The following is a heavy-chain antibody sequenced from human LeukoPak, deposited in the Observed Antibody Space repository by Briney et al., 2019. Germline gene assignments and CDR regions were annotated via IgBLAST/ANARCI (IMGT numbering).Heavy chain of an antibody. Sequence: GGSLRLSCAASGFTVSSNYMSWVRQAPGKGLEWVSVIYSGGSTYYADSVKGLFTISRDNSKNTLYLQMNSLRAEDTAVYYCARTPGYCSGGSCYSGYYYGMDVWGKGTTVTVSS. V-gene: IGHV3-53*01. CDR1: GFTVSSNY. CDR2: IYSGGST. J-gene: IGHJ6*04. CDR3: ARTPGYCSGGSCYSGYYYGMDV. D-gene: IGHD2-15*01.